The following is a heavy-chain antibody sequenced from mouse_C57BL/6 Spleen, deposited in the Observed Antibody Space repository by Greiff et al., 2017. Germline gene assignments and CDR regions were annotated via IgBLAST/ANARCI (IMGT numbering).Heavy chain of an antibody. CDR3: ARNFWDDGEYAMDY. CDR1: GFSLTSYG. V-gene: IGHV2-2*01. Sequence: VKLMESGPGLVQPSQSLSITCTVSGFSLTSYGVHWVRQSPGKGLEWLGVIWSGGSTDYNAAFISRLSISKDNSKSQVFFKMNSLQADDTAIYYCARNFWDDGEYAMDYWGQGTSVTVSS. D-gene: IGHD4-1*01. CDR2: IWSGGST. J-gene: IGHJ4*01.